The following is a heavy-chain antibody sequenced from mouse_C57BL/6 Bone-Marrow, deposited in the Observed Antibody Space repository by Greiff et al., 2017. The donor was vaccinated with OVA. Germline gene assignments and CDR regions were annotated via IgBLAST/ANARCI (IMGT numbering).Heavy chain of an antibody. D-gene: IGHD2-4*01. V-gene: IGHV1-9*01. CDR1: GYTFTGYW. J-gene: IGHJ4*01. CDR2: ILPGSGST. CDR3: ARSPPGHDYDVNYYAMDY. Sequence: VQLQESGAELMKPGASVKLSCKATGYTFTGYWIEWVKQRPGHGLEWIGEILPGSGSTNYNEKFKGKATFTADTSSNTAYMQLSSLTTEDSAIYYCARSPPGHDYDVNYYAMDYWGQGTSVTVSS.